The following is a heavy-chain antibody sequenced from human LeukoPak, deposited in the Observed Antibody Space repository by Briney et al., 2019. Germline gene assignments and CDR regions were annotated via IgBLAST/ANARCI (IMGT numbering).Heavy chain of an antibody. V-gene: IGHV4-39*07. CDR2: IYYSGST. Sequence: TSETLSLTCTVSGGSISSSSYYWGWIRQPPGKGLEWIGSIYYSGSTYYNPSLKSRVTISVDTSKNQFSLKLSSVTAADTAVYYCARAPLMAGIGAFDIWGQGTMVTVSS. CDR3: ARAPLMAGIGAFDI. CDR1: GGSISSSSYY. D-gene: IGHD5-24*01. J-gene: IGHJ3*02.